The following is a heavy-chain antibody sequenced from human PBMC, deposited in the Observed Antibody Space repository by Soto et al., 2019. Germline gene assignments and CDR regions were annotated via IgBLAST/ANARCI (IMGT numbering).Heavy chain of an antibody. CDR3: ARETDCSGGSCRYGNWYFDL. Sequence: QVQLQESGPGLVKPSGTLSLTCAVSGGSISSSNWWSWVRQPPGKGLEWIGEIYHSGSTNYNPSLKSRVTISVDKSKNQFSLKLSSVTAADTAVYYCARETDCSGGSCRYGNWYFDLWGRGTLVTVSS. CDR1: GGSISSSNW. J-gene: IGHJ2*01. CDR2: IYHSGST. V-gene: IGHV4-4*02. D-gene: IGHD2-15*01.